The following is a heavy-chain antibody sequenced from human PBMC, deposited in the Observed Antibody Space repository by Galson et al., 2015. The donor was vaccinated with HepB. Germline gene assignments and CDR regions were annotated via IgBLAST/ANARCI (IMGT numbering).Heavy chain of an antibody. Sequence: SLRLSCATPGFTFTKYGMHWVRQAPGKGLEWVALIWSDGSDKNYADSVKGRFTISRDNSKNTVSLQMDSLRAEDTAVYYCARDRTYCGSPSCSRMGPNYWGQGTLVTVSS. D-gene: IGHD2-2*01. CDR1: GFTFTKYG. J-gene: IGHJ4*02. V-gene: IGHV3-33*01. CDR2: IWSDGSDK. CDR3: ARDRTYCGSPSCSRMGPNY.